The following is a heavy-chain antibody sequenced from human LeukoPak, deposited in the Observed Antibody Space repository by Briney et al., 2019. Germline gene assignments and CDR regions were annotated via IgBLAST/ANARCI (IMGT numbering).Heavy chain of an antibody. J-gene: IGHJ4*02. CDR2: ISYDGSTE. CDR1: GFIFSTYG. D-gene: IGHD1-26*01. CDR3: AKLPYKGGSYSY. Sequence: GGSLRLSCAASGFIFSTYGMHWVRQAPGKGLEWVAVISYDGSTESYANSVKGRFTISRDNSKNTLYLQMNSLKTEDTAVYYCAKLPYKGGSYSYWGQGTLVTVSS. V-gene: IGHV3-30*18.